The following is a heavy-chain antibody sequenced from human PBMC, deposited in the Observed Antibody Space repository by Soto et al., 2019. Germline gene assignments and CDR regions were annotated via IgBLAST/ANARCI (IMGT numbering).Heavy chain of an antibody. D-gene: IGHD6-6*01. Sequence: QVQLVESGGAVVQPGRSLRLSCAASGFTFSGYAMHWVRQAPGKGLEWVAATSYDENYKYYAGSVKGRFTISRENSNNTLFLQMNSLITEGTAVYYWARQGGSSGIWYFDYWGQGSLVTVSS. J-gene: IGHJ4*02. CDR1: GFTFSGYA. CDR2: TSYDENYK. CDR3: ARQGGSSGIWYFDY. V-gene: IGHV3-30*04.